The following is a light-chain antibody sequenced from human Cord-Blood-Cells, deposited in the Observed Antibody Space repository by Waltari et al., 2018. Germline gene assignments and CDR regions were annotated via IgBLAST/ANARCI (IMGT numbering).Light chain of an antibody. J-gene: IGKJ3*01. Sequence: DIQMTQSPSSLSASVGDRVTITCRASQSISSYLNWYEQKPGKAPKLLIYAASSLQSGCPSRFSGSASGTDFTLTISSLQPEDFATYYCQQSYSTLFTFGPGTKVDIK. CDR2: AAS. V-gene: IGKV1-39*01. CDR1: QSISSY. CDR3: QQSYSTLFT.